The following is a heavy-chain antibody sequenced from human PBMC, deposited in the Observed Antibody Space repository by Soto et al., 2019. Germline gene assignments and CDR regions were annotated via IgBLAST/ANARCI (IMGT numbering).Heavy chain of an antibody. CDR2: ISYDGSNK. D-gene: IGHD1-1*01. V-gene: IGHV3-30-3*01. CDR3: VRLTAWGNEFFTHSETSARAAFDI. J-gene: IGHJ3*02. CDR1: GFTFSSYA. Sequence: QVQLVESGGGVVQPGRSLRLSCAASGFTFSSYAMHWVRQAPGKGLEWVAVISYDGSNKYFADSVKGRFTISRDNSKNTLYLQMFSVRAYETDVYYCVRLTAWGNEFFTHSETSARAAFDIRGQGTMVTVSS.